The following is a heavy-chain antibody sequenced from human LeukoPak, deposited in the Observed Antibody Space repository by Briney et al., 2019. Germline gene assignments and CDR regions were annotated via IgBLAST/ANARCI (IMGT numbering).Heavy chain of an antibody. CDR1: GFTFSSFA. CDR2: ISGSGSTT. J-gene: IGHJ4*01. D-gene: IGHD1-1*01. Sequence: GGSLRLSCAASGFTFSSFAMSWVRQAPEKGLEWVSGISGSGSTTYYADSVKGRFTISRDNSKNTLYLQMNSLRAEDTAVYYCAKDAWKRFDYWGHGTLVTVSS. V-gene: IGHV3-23*01. CDR3: AKDAWKRFDY.